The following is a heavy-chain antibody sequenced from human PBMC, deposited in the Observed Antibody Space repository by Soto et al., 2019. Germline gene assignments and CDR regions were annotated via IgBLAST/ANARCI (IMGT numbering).Heavy chain of an antibody. CDR3: AKAAGYGDNSFYFDY. CDR1: GFTFSSYA. Sequence: GGSLRLSCAASGFTFSSYAMSWVRQAPGKGLEWVSAIRGSGGSTYYADSVKGRFTISRDNSKNTLYLQMNSLRAEDTAVYYCAKAAGYGDNSFYFDYWGQGTLVTVSS. D-gene: IGHD4-17*01. V-gene: IGHV3-23*01. J-gene: IGHJ4*02. CDR2: IRGSGGST.